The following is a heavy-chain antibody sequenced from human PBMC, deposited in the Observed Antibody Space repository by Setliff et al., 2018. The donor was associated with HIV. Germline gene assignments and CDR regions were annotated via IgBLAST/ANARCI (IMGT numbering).Heavy chain of an antibody. CDR1: ENTFTRYW. J-gene: IGHJ4*02. CDR3: ASPFWFGEYYPAY. CDR2: IYAGDSDT. V-gene: IGHV5-51*01. Sequence: PGESLKISCKGSENTFTRYWIGWVRQMPGKGLEWMGIIYAGDSDTRYSPSFQGQVTISADKSISTAYLQWSSLKASDTAMYYCASPFWFGEYYPAYWGQGTLVTVSS. D-gene: IGHD3-10*01.